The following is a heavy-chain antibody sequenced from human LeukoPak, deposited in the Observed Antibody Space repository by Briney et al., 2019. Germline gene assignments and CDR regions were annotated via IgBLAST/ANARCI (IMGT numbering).Heavy chain of an antibody. CDR3: ARSYFTIFGVYNWFDP. Sequence: SETLSLTCTVSRGSISSSSHYWVWIRQPPGKGLEWIGTIYYSGTTYYNPSLKSRVIISVDTSKNQFSLRLTPVTAADTAVYYCARSYFTIFGVYNWFDPWGQGALVTVSS. J-gene: IGHJ5*02. CDR2: IYYSGTT. D-gene: IGHD3-3*01. CDR1: RGSISSSSHY. V-gene: IGHV4-39*01.